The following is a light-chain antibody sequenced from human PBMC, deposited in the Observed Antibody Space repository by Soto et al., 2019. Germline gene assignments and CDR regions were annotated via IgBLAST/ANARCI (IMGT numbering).Light chain of an antibody. CDR3: HHYYSTPIT. V-gene: IGKV4-1*01. CDR1: QSVLYSSSNKNV. J-gene: IGKJ5*01. Sequence: DIVMTQSPDSLAVSLGERATINCKSSQSVLYSSSNKNVLTWYQQKPGQPPKRLIYWASTREAGVPDRFSGSGSGSDFTLTISSLQAEDVAAYYYHHYYSTPITLGQGTRLEMK. CDR2: WAS.